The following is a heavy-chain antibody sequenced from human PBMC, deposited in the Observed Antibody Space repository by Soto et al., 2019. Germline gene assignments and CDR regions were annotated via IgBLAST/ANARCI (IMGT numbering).Heavy chain of an antibody. CDR3: ARNDFWSGYFDY. Sequence: SETLSLTCTVSGGSISSGGYYWSWIRQHPGKGLEWIGYIYYSGSTYYNPSLKSRVTISVDTSKNQFSLKLSSVTAADTAVYYCARNDFWSGYFDYWGQGTTVTVSS. CDR2: IYYSGST. J-gene: IGHJ4*03. V-gene: IGHV4-31*03. D-gene: IGHD3-3*01. CDR1: GGSISSGGYY.